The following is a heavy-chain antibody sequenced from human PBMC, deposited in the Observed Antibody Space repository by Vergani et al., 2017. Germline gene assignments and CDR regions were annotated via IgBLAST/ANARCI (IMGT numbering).Heavy chain of an antibody. D-gene: IGHD2-21*02. V-gene: IGHV4-34*01. CDR3: ARVGQLVAVTGEGPSLDL. CDR2: IRHDGIT. CDR1: GGSFNDYW. Sequence: QAQLQQWGAGLLKPSETLSLTCAIYGGSFNDYWWTWIRQPPGKGLEWIGEIRHDGITHYSPSLKSRVTISIDTSTHQFSLNLRSVTAADTAVYYCARVGQLVAVTGEGPSLDLWGRGTLVTVSS. J-gene: IGHJ2*01.